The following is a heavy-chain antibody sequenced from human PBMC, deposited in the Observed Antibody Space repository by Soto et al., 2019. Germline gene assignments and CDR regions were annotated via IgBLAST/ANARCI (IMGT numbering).Heavy chain of an antibody. CDR1: GFTFSNAW. CDR2: IKSKTDGGTT. Sequence: PGGSLRLSCAASGFTFSNAWMNWVRQAPGKGLEWVGRIKSKTDGGTTDYAAPVKGRFTISRDDSKNTLYLQMNSLKTEDTAVYYCTTGPLYDSSGYYRFYYYYGMDVWGQGTTVTVSS. CDR3: TTGPLYDSSGYYRFYYYYGMDV. J-gene: IGHJ6*02. D-gene: IGHD3-22*01. V-gene: IGHV3-15*07.